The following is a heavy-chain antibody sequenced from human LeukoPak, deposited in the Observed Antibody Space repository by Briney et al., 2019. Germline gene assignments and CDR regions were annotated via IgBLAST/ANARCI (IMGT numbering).Heavy chain of an antibody. CDR3: ARGLRIYRIAVAGTFDY. CDR2: IRYDGSNK. V-gene: IGHV3-30*02. CDR1: GFIFNSYG. D-gene: IGHD6-19*01. J-gene: IGHJ4*02. Sequence: PGGSLRLSCAASGFIFNSYGMHWVRQAPGKGLEWVAFIRYDGSNKYYADSVKGRFTISRDNAKNSLYLQMNSLRAEDTAVYYCARGLRIYRIAVAGTFDYWGQGTLVTVSS.